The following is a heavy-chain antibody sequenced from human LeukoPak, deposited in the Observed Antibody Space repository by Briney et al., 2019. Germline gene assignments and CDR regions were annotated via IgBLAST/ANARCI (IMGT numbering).Heavy chain of an antibody. J-gene: IGHJ4*02. Sequence: SETLSLTCTVSGGSISSHYWSWIRQPPGKGLEWIGYIYYSGSTNYNPSLKSRVTISVDTSKNQFSLKLSSVTAADTAVYYCARDVLRYSPGGVDYWGQGTLVTVSS. D-gene: IGHD3-9*01. V-gene: IGHV4-59*11. CDR1: GGSISSHY. CDR2: IYYSGST. CDR3: ARDVLRYSPGGVDY.